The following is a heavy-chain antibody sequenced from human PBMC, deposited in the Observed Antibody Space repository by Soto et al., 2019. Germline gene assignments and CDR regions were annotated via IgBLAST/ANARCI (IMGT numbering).Heavy chain of an antibody. D-gene: IGHD6-6*01. CDR3: ARDLSWEDSSTRVWDP. CDR2: IYYSGST. Sequence: SETLSLTCTVSGGSISSGGYYWSWIRQHPGKGLEWIGYIYYSGSTYYNPSLKSRVTISVDTSKNQFSLKLSSVTAADTAVYYCARDLSWEDSSTRVWDPWGQGTLVTVSS. V-gene: IGHV4-31*03. J-gene: IGHJ5*02. CDR1: GGSISSGGYY.